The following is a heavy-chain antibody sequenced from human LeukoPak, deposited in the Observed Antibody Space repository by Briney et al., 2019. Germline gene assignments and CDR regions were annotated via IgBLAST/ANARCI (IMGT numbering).Heavy chain of an antibody. CDR3: ASPPTRECSSISCPLSY. J-gene: IGHJ4*02. V-gene: IGHV5-51*01. Sequence: GESLKISCKGSGYSFTTYWIAWVRQMPGKGLEWMGIIYPGDCDTRYSPSFQGQVTISVDKSVSAAYLQWSSLKASDTAMYYCASPPTRECSSISCPLSYWGQGTLVTVSS. CDR1: GYSFTTYW. CDR2: IYPGDCDT. D-gene: IGHD2-2*01.